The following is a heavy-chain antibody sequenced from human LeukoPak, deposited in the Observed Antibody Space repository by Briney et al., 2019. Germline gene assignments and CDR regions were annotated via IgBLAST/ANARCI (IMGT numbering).Heavy chain of an antibody. Sequence: KPSETLSLTCAVSDGSITSDGYSWSWIRQPPGKGLEWIGYIYYTGSTYYNPSLKSRVTLSVDRSKNPFSLKLSSVTAADTAVYYCARGYYSDGSGYFLDYWGQGTLVTVSS. CDR1: DGSITSDGYS. CDR2: IYYTGST. CDR3: ARGYYSDGSGYFLDY. J-gene: IGHJ4*02. V-gene: IGHV4-30-2*01. D-gene: IGHD3-22*01.